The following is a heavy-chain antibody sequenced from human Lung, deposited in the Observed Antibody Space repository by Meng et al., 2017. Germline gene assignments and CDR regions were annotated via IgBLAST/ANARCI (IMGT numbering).Heavy chain of an antibody. Sequence: QAQLVQSGAEVKKPGASLKFPCKASGYTFIDYYMHWVRQAPGQGLEWMGRINPNSGGADYAQKFQGRVTMTRDKSISTAYMELTRLRSDDTAVYYCAREQQWLVQDFDSWGQGTLVTVSS. D-gene: IGHD6-19*01. J-gene: IGHJ4*02. CDR2: INPNSGGA. CDR3: AREQQWLVQDFDS. CDR1: GYTFIDYY. V-gene: IGHV1-2*06.